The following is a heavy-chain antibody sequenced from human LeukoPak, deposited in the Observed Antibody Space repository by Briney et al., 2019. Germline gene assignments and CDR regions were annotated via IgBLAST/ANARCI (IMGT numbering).Heavy chain of an antibody. CDR3: AKTKGYSYGYYFDY. J-gene: IGHJ4*02. V-gene: IGHV3-30*18. CDR1: GFTFSSYA. D-gene: IGHD5-18*01. CDR2: MSYDGFNK. Sequence: GGSLRLPCAASGFTFSSYAMHWVRQSLGKGLEWVAVMSYDGFNKYYADSVKGRFTISRDNSKNTLYLQMNSLRAEDTAVYYCAKTKGYSYGYYFDYWGQGTLVTVSS.